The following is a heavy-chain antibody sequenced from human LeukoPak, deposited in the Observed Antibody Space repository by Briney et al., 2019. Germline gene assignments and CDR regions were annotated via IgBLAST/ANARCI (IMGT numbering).Heavy chain of an antibody. CDR3: ARDLGSSTGY. V-gene: IGHV4-59*01. J-gene: IGHJ4*02. CDR1: GGSISSYY. D-gene: IGHD6-6*01. CDR2: IYYSGST. Sequence: PSETLSLTCTVSGGSISSYYWSWIRQPPGKGLEWIGYIYYSGSTNYNPSLKSRVTISVDTSKNQFSLKLSSVTVADTAVYYCARDLGSSTGYWGQGTLVTVSS.